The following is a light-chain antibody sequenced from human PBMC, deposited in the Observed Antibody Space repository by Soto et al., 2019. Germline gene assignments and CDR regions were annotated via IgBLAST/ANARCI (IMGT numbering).Light chain of an antibody. J-gene: IGKJ1*01. V-gene: IGKV3-20*01. CDR2: GAS. CDR1: QSVSSSY. CDR3: QQYGSSRT. Sequence: EIVLTQSPGTLSLSPGERATLSCRASQSVSSSYLAWYQQKPGQAPRLLIYGASSRATGIPDRFSGSGSGTAFTLTISRLEPEDFAVYYWQQYGSSRTFGQGTKVEIK.